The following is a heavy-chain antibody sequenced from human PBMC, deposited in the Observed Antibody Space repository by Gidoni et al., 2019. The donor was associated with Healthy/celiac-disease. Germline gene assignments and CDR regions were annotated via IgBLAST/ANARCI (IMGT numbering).Heavy chain of an antibody. CDR1: GGSFSGYY. V-gene: IGHV4-34*01. CDR3: AVSRSSSWLYYFDY. CDR2: INHSGST. D-gene: IGHD6-13*01. Sequence: QVQLQQWGAGLLKPSETLSLTCAVYGGSFSGYYWSWIRQPPGKGLEWIGEINHSGSTNYNPSLKSRVTISVDTSKNQFSLKLSSVTAADTAVYYCAVSRSSSWLYYFDYWGQGTLVTVSS. J-gene: IGHJ4*02.